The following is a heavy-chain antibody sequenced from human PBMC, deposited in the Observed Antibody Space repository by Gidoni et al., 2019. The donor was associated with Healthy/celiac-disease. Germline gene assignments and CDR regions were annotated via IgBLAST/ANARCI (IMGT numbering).Heavy chain of an antibody. CDR3: ARDSIPCSSSRRLCGVGFDP. CDR1: GGSISSYY. CDR2: IYYSGST. V-gene: IGHV4-59*01. D-gene: IGHD6-13*01. Sequence: QVQLQESGPGLVKPSETLSLTCTVSGGSISSYYWSWIRQPPGKGLEWIGYIYYSGSTNYNPSLKSRVTISVDTSKNQFSLKLSSVTAADTAVYYCARDSIPCSSSRRLCGVGFDPWGQGTLVTVSS. J-gene: IGHJ5*02.